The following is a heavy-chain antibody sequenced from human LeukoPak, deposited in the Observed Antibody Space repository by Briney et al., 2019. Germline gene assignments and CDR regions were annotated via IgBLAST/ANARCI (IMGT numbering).Heavy chain of an antibody. D-gene: IGHD3-3*01. J-gene: IGHJ6*03. V-gene: IGHV3-23*01. Sequence: PGGSLRVSCAASGFTFSSYAMSWVRQAQGKGLEWVSAISGSGGSTYYADSVKGRFTISRDNSKNTLYLQMNSLRAEDTAVYYCAKGRSTIFGIYMDVWGKGTTVTVSS. CDR2: ISGSGGST. CDR1: GFTFSSYA. CDR3: AKGRSTIFGIYMDV.